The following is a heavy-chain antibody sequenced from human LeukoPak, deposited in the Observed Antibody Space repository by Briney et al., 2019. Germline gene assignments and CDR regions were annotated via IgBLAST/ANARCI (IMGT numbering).Heavy chain of an antibody. Sequence: GGSLRLSCAASGFTFSTYAMSWVRQAPGKGLEWVSTISGSGGSTYYADSVKGRFTISRDNSKNTLYLQMDSLRAENTAVYYCARHGFYTFDYWGQGTLVTVSS. CDR1: GFTFSTYA. J-gene: IGHJ4*02. CDR2: ISGSGGST. D-gene: IGHD2/OR15-2a*01. V-gene: IGHV3-23*01. CDR3: ARHGFYTFDY.